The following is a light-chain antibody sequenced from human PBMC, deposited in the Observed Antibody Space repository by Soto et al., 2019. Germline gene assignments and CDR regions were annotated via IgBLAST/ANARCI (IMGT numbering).Light chain of an antibody. Sequence: EIVLTQSPGILSLSPGERATLXXXXSQSVSSGYLAWYQQKPGQAPRLLIYGASSRATGIPDRFSGSGSGTEFTLTISSLQSEDFAVYYCQQYNNWPPPFGQGTKV. CDR2: GAS. J-gene: IGKJ1*01. CDR1: QSVSSGY. CDR3: QQYNNWPPP. V-gene: IGKV3-20*01.